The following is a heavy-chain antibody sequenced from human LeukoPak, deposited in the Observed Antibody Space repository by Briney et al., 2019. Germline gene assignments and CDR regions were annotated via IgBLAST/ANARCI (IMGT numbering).Heavy chain of an antibody. Sequence: GSLRLSCAASGFTFSSYSLNWVRQAPGKGLEWVSSISSSSSYIYYADSVKGRFTISRDNAKNSLYLQMNSLRAEDTAVYYCAGAAGLDYYYYMDVWGKGTTVTVSS. CDR1: GFTFSSYS. CDR3: AGAAGLDYYYYMDV. CDR2: ISSSSSYI. D-gene: IGHD6-19*01. V-gene: IGHV3-21*01. J-gene: IGHJ6*03.